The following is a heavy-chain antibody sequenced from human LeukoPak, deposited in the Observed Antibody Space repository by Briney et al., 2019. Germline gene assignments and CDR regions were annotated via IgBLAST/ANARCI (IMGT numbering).Heavy chain of an antibody. CDR2: ISYSGST. CDR1: GGSISSSSYY. CDR3: ARHLASIFGVLKP. V-gene: IGHV4-39*01. J-gene: IGHJ5*02. D-gene: IGHD3-3*01. Sequence: SETLSLTCTVSGGSISSSSYYWGWIRQPPGKGLEWIGSISYSGSTYYNSSLKSRVTISVDTSKNQFSLKLSSVTAADTAVYYCARHLASIFGVLKPWGQGTLVTVSS.